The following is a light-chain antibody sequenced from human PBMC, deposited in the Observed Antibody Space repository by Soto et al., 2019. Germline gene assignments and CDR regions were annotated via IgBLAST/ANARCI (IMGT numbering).Light chain of an antibody. V-gene: IGKV4-1*01. J-gene: IGKJ1*01. CDR3: QQYYSTPRT. Sequence: DIVMTQSPDSLAVSLGERATINCKSSQSVLYSANNKNCLAWYQQKPGQPPKLLLYWASTRESGVPDRFSGSGSGTDSTLTISSLQAEDVAVYYCQQYYSTPRTFGQGTKVEIK. CDR1: QSVLYSANNKNC. CDR2: WAS.